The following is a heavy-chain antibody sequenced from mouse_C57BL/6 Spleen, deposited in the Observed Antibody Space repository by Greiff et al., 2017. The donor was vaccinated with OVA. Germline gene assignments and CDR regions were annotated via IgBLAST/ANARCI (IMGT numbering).Heavy chain of an antibody. CDR1: GFTFSSYA. D-gene: IGHD4-1*01. V-gene: IGHV5-4*01. CDR2: ISDGGSYT. J-gene: IGHJ2*01. Sequence: EVHLVESGGGLVKPGGSLKLSCAASGFTFSSYAMSWVRQTPEKRLEWVATISDGGSYTYYPDNVKGRFTISRDNAKNNLYLQMSHLKSEDTAMYYCARETGTGYFDDWGQGTTLTVSS. CDR3: ARETGTGYFDD.